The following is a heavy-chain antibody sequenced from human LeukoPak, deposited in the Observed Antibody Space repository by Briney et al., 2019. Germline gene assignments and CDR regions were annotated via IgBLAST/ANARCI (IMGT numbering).Heavy chain of an antibody. D-gene: IGHD4-17*01. CDR1: GFTFSSYW. CDR3: ARDWFDGDYDRFDY. J-gene: IGHJ4*02. V-gene: IGHV3-7*03. Sequence: PGGSLRLSCAVSGFTFSSYWMSWFRQAPGKGLEWVANINQDGSQKFSVDSVKGRFTISRDNAKNSLSPQMNSLRVEDTAVYYCARDWFDGDYDRFDYWGQGTLVTASS. CDR2: INQDGSQK.